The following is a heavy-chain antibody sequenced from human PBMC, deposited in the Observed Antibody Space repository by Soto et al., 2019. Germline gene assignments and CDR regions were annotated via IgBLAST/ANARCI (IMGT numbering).Heavy chain of an antibody. CDR1: GFTFSSYA. CDR3: ARDRYYYGSGSYYNFLFDL. CDR2: ISYDGSNK. J-gene: IGHJ2*01. V-gene: IGHV3-30-3*01. D-gene: IGHD3-10*01. Sequence: GGSLRLSCAASGFTFSSYAMHWVRQAPGKGLEWVAVISYDGSNKYYADSVKGRFTISRDNSKNTLYLQMNSLRAEDTAVYYCARDRYYYGSGSYYNFLFDLWGRGTLVTVSS.